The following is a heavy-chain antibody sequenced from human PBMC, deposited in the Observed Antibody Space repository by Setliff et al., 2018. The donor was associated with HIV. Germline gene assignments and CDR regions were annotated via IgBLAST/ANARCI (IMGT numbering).Heavy chain of an antibody. CDR1: GGSISGSYYY. D-gene: IGHD2-21*01. V-gene: IGHV4-39*01. CDR3: ASHRSYPRVYFDY. Sequence: ETLSLTCTVSGGSISGSYYYWGWIRQPPGKGLEWIGRIYYSENTYYNPSLKSRVTMSVDTSKNQFSLKLTSVTAADTAFYYCASHRSYPRVYFDYWGLGTLVTVSS. J-gene: IGHJ4*02. CDR2: IYYSENT.